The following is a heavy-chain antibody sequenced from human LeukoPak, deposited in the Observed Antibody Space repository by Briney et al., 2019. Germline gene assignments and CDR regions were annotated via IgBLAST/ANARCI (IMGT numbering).Heavy chain of an antibody. CDR3: ARDDYGECSLGY. CDR2: INPNSGVT. J-gene: IGHJ4*02. V-gene: IGHV1-2*02. Sequence: ASVKVSCKASGYTFTGYYMHWVRQAPGQGLEWMGWINPNSGVTNYAQKFQGRVTMTRDTSISTAHMEPSRLRSDDTAVYYCARDDYGECSLGYWGQGTLVTVSS. CDR1: GYTFTGYY. D-gene: IGHD4-17*01.